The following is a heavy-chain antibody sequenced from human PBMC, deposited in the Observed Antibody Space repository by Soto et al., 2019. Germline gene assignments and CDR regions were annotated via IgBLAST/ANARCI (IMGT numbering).Heavy chain of an antibody. J-gene: IGHJ6*02. V-gene: IGHV1-46*01. CDR3: AALGIAAAHDYYGMDV. CDR1: GYTFTSYY. Sequence: ASVKVSCKASGYTFTSYYMHWVRQAPGQGLEWMGIINPSGGSTSYAQKFQGRVTMTRDTSTSTVYMELSSLRSEDTAVYYCAALGIAAAHDYYGMDVWGQGTTVTVSS. D-gene: IGHD6-13*01. CDR2: INPSGGST.